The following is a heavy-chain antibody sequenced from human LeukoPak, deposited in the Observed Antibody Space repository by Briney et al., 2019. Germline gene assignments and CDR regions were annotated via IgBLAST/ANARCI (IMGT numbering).Heavy chain of an antibody. Sequence: GGSLRLSREASGLTFSSYEMNWVRQAPGKWLEWVSYITSGGSTRYYADSVKGRFTISRDNAKNSLYLQMNSLRAEDTAVYYCARMHITSFDYWGQGTLLTVSS. CDR3: ARMHITSFDY. V-gene: IGHV3-48*03. CDR2: ITSGGSTR. D-gene: IGHD2-21*01. CDR1: GLTFSSYE. J-gene: IGHJ4*02.